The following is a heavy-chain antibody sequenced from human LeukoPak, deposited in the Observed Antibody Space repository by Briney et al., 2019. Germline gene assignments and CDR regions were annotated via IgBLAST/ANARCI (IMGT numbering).Heavy chain of an antibody. Sequence: GGSLRLSCAASGFTFNKYAMSWLRQPPGKGLEWVSLISTSGRTHYADSVKGRFTISRDNSKNTLYLQMNTLRVDDTAIYYCAKDLDSSGSYESPGDYWGQGTQVTVSS. CDR3: AKDLDSSGSYESPGDY. D-gene: IGHD6-19*01. V-gene: IGHV3-23*01. CDR2: ISTSGRT. J-gene: IGHJ4*02. CDR1: GFTFNKYA.